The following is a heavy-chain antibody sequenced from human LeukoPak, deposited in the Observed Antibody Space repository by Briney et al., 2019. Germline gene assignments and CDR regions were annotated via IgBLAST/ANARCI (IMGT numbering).Heavy chain of an antibody. CDR3: ARDDATIFGVVPFDY. CDR1: GGTFSSSS. Sequence: GASVKVSCKASGGTFSSSSISWVRQAPGQGLEWMGGIIPIFGTANYAQKFQGRVTITADESTRTAYMKLSSLRSEDTAVYYCARDDATIFGVVPFDYWGQGTLVTVSS. D-gene: IGHD3-3*01. J-gene: IGHJ4*02. CDR2: IIPIFGTA. V-gene: IGHV1-69*13.